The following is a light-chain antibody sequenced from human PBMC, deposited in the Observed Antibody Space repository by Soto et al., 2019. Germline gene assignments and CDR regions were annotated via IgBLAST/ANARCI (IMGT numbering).Light chain of an antibody. V-gene: IGKV1-5*03. Sequence: DIQMTQSPSSLSASVEDSVIITCRASQSISNHLNWYQQKPGKAPKLLIYKASSLESGVPSMFSGSGSGTEFTLTISSLQPEDFATYYCQQYNSYWTVGQGTKVDIK. J-gene: IGKJ1*01. CDR3: QQYNSYWT. CDR2: KAS. CDR1: QSISNH.